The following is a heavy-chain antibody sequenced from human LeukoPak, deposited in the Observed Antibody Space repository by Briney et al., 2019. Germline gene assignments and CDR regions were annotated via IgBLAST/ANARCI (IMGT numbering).Heavy chain of an antibody. CDR3: ARDIVVVPLVMGWFDP. Sequence: GGSLRLSCAASGFTFSSYGMHWVRQAPGKGLEWVAFIRYDGSKKYYADSVKGRFSISRDKSKNTLYLQMNSLRAEDTAVYYCARDIVVVPLVMGWFDPWGQGTLVTVSS. J-gene: IGHJ5*02. D-gene: IGHD2-2*01. CDR1: GFTFSSYG. CDR2: IRYDGSKK. V-gene: IGHV3-30*02.